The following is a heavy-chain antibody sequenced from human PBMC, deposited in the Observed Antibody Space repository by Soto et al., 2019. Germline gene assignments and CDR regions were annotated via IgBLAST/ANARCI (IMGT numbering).Heavy chain of an antibody. V-gene: IGHV3-15*01. D-gene: IGHD3-10*01. CDR1: GFTFSDAW. CDR3: ATGGYYPVY. J-gene: IGHJ4*02. CDR2: VKSKTHGGTA. Sequence: GGSLRLSCVGSGFTFSDAWMNWVRQAPGKGLEWVARVKSKTHGGTADYAAPVKGRFTMSRDDSENTVFLQMNSLKTEDTAVYYCATGGYYPVYWGPGTLVTVSS.